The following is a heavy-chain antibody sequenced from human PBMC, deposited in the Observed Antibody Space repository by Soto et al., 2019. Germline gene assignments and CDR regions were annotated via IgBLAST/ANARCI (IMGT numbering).Heavy chain of an antibody. D-gene: IGHD3-9*01. V-gene: IGHV1-69*13. J-gene: IGHJ6*02. CDR1: GGTFSSYA. Sequence: GASVKVSCKASGGTFSSYAISWVRQAPGQGLEWMGGIIPIFGTANYAQKFQGRVTITADESTSTAYMELSSLRSEDAAVYYCARARYYDILTGSSDVWGQGTTVTVSS. CDR2: IIPIFGTA. CDR3: ARARYYDILTGSSDV.